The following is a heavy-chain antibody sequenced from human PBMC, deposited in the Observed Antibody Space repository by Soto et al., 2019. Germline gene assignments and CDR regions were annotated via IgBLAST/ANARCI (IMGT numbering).Heavy chain of an antibody. CDR1: GFNFDDYA. CDR3: AKDIWELSYYFDY. D-gene: IGHD3-16*02. CDR2: ISWNSGSI. Sequence: EVQLVESGGDLVQPGRSLRLSCAASGFNFDDYAMHWVRQAPGKGLEWVSGISWNSGSIGYADSVKGRFTISRDNAKNSLYLQMNSLRAEDTALYCCAKDIWELSYYFDYWGQGTLVTVSS. J-gene: IGHJ4*02. V-gene: IGHV3-9*01.